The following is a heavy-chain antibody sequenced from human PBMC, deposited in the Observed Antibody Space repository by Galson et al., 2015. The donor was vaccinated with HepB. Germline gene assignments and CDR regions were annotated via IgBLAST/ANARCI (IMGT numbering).Heavy chain of an antibody. CDR3: ARPRYCSSATCSAAFDY. CDR2: IYHGGDT. V-gene: IGHV4-39*01. D-gene: IGHD2-2*01. J-gene: IGHJ4*02. Sequence: GSIISSTNYWGWIRQPPGKGLEWIGRIYHGGDTYYNPSLKSRVTISVDTSKNEFSLKVKSVTTADTAVYYCARPRYCSSATCSAAFDYWGQGSLVTVSS. CDR1: GSIISSTNY.